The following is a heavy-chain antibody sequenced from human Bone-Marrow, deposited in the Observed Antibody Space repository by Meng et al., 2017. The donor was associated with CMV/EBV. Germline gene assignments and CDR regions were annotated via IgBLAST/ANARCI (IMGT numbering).Heavy chain of an antibody. D-gene: IGHD2-2*01. Sequence: GGSLRLSCAASGFTFSSYWMSWVRQAPGKGLEWVADIKQDGSEKYYVDSVKGRFTISRDNANNSLYLQMNSLRAEDTAVYYCARDFPSPRRYCSSTSCPLHGMDVWGQGTTVTVSS. CDR1: GFTFSSYW. CDR3: ARDFPSPRRYCSSTSCPLHGMDV. J-gene: IGHJ6*02. V-gene: IGHV3-7*03. CDR2: IKQDGSEK.